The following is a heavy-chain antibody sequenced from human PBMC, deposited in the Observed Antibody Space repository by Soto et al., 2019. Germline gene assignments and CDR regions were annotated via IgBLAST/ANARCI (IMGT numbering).Heavy chain of an antibody. CDR1: GFTFSSYA. Sequence: HVQLVESGGGVVQPGRSLRLSCAASGFTFSSYALHWVRQAPGKGLEWVAVVSYDGDNEYYAESVRGRFTISRDDSKNKWSLQMNSVRDADTAVYYCARCGEGDFGVQGCDYWGQGTLESVSS. J-gene: IGHJ4*02. CDR2: VSYDGDNE. CDR3: ARCGEGDFGVQGCDY. D-gene: IGHD4-17*01. V-gene: IGHV3-30-3*01.